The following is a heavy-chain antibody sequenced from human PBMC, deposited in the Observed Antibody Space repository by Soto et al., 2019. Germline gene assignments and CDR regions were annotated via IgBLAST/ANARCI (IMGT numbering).Heavy chain of an antibody. CDR3: TRHAYCSGGSCYSYYYYGMDV. CDR1: GFTFSGSA. CDR2: IRSKANSYAT. D-gene: IGHD2-15*01. Sequence: EVQLVESGGGLDQPGGSLKLSCAASGFTFSGSAMHWVRQASGKGLEWVGRIRSKANSYATAYAASVKGRFTISRDDSKNTAYLQMNSLKTEDTAVYYCTRHAYCSGGSCYSYYYYGMDVWGQGTTVTVSS. J-gene: IGHJ6*02. V-gene: IGHV3-73*02.